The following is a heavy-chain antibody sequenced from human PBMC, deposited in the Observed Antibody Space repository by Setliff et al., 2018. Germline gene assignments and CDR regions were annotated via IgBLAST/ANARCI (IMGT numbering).Heavy chain of an antibody. CDR1: GLDFATHG. J-gene: IGHJ5*02. V-gene: IGHV3-30*02. CDR3: ARDVFDFRTGEGGP. D-gene: IGHD3-3*01. CDR2: IRHDGHNK. Sequence: GGSLRLSCAASGLDFATHGIHWVRQAPGKGLEWVSYIRHDGHNKYYVDFVRGRFIISRDNSKNTVFLQMNGLRAEDTAVYYCARDVFDFRTGEGGPWGQGTRVTVSS.